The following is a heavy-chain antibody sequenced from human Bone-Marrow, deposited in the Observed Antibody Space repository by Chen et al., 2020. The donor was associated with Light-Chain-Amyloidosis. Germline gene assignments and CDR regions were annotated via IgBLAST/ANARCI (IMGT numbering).Heavy chain of an antibody. V-gene: IGHV5-51*01. CDR1: GYTFPNYW. J-gene: IGHJ4*02. Sequence: EVQLEQSGPEVKKPGESLKISCKGSGYTFPNYWIGWVRQMPGKGLGWMGVIYPDDSDARYSPSFEGQVTISADKSITTAYLQWRSLKASDTAMYYCERRRDGYNFDYWGQGTLVTVSS. D-gene: IGHD5-12*01. CDR3: ERRRDGYNFDY. CDR2: IYPDDSDA.